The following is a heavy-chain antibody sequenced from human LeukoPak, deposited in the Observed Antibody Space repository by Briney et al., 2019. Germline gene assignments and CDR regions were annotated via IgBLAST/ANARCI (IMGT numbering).Heavy chain of an antibody. V-gene: IGHV1-18*01. CDR1: GYTFTSYG. J-gene: IGHJ4*02. CDR2: ISAYSGNT. CDR3: ARDPIPALAAAGTGLPYYFDY. D-gene: IGHD6-13*01. Sequence: ASVKVSCKASGYTFTSYGISWVRQAPGQGLEWMGWISAYSGNTNYAQKLQGRVTMTTDTSTSTAYMELSSLRSEDTAVYYCARDPIPALAAAGTGLPYYFDYWGQGTLVTVSS.